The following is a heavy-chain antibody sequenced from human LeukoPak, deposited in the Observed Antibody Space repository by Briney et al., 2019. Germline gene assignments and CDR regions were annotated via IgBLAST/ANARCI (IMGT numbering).Heavy chain of an antibody. V-gene: IGHV4-59*01. CDR2: ISYSGST. CDR1: GGSISSYY. CDR3: ARETRLHSGSYSNDAFDI. Sequence: PSQTLSVTCTVSGGSISSYYWSWIRQPPGKGLEWIGYISYSGSTDYNPSLKSRVTISLDASKNQFSLRLSSVTAADTAVYYCARETRLHSGSYSNDAFDIWGQGTMVTVSS. D-gene: IGHD1-26*01. J-gene: IGHJ3*02.